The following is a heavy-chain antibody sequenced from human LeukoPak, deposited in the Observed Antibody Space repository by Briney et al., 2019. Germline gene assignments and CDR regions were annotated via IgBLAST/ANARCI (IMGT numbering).Heavy chain of an antibody. D-gene: IGHD2-21*02. CDR3: ASRNPPAYCGGDCPAEYFQH. Sequence: SETLSLTCTVSGGSISSSSYYWGWIRQPPGKGLEWIGSIYYSGSTYYNPSLKSRVTISVDTSKNQFSLKLSSVTAADTAVYYCASRNPPAYCGGDCPAEYFQHWGQGTLVTVSS. V-gene: IGHV4-39*01. J-gene: IGHJ1*01. CDR2: IYYSGST. CDR1: GGSISSSSYY.